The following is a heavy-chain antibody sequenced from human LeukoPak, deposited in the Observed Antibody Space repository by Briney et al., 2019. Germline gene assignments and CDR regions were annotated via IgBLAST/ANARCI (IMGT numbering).Heavy chain of an antibody. Sequence: PSETLSLTCTVSGGSISSGDYYWSWLRQPPGMGLEWIGDISYSGSTYYNPSLRSRLSISVDRSNNQFSLRLTSVTAADTAVYCCAKGGLATYNWFDPWGQGTLVIVSS. CDR1: GGSISSGDYY. CDR3: AKGGLATYNWFDP. D-gene: IGHD3/OR15-3a*01. CDR2: ISYSGST. J-gene: IGHJ5*02. V-gene: IGHV4-30-4*01.